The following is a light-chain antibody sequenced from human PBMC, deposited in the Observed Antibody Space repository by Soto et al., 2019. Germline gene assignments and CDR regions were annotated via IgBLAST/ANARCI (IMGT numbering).Light chain of an antibody. Sequence: QSVLTPPPSVSGAPGQRVTISCTGSSSNIGAGYDEHWYQQFPGTAPKLLIYGNSNRPSGVPDRFSGSKSGTSASLAITGLQAEDEADYYCQSYDSSLSYVFGNGTTVTVL. CDR3: QSYDSSLSYV. CDR2: GNS. CDR1: SSNIGAGYD. V-gene: IGLV1-40*01. J-gene: IGLJ1*01.